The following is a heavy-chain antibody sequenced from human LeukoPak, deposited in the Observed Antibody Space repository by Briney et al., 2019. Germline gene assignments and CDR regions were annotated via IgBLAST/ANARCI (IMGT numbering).Heavy chain of an antibody. CDR3: ARDEDLGYCSGGSCRRFDY. D-gene: IGHD2-15*01. CDR2: IYSGGST. Sequence: GGSLRLSCAASGFTVSSNYMSWVRQAPGEGREWVSVIYSGGSTYYADSVKGRFTISRDNSKNTLYLKMNSLIDADTAVYYCARDEDLGYCSGGSCRRFDYWGQGTMVTVSS. V-gene: IGHV3-66*01. CDR1: GFTVSSNY. J-gene: IGHJ4*02.